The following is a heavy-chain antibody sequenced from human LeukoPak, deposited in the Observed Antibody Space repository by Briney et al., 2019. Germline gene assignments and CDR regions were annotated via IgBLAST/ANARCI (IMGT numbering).Heavy chain of an antibody. CDR3: ARHKLEQGYNWFDP. D-gene: IGHD1/OR15-1a*01. V-gene: IGHV4-59*08. CDR1: VGSISSYY. J-gene: IGHJ5*02. Sequence: SETLSLTRTVSVGSISSYYWSWIRQPPGRGLEWIGYIYYSGSTNYNPSLKSRVTISVDTSKNQFSLKLSSVTAADTAVYYCARHKLEQGYNWFDPWGQGTLVTVSS. CDR2: IYYSGST.